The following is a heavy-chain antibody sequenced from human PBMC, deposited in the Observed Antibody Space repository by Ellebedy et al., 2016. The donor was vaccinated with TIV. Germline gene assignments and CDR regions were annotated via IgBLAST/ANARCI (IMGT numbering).Heavy chain of an antibody. D-gene: IGHD3-16*01. CDR2: ISYDGSNK. Sequence: GESLKTSCAAPGFTFSSYAMHWVRQAPGKGLEWVAVISYDGSNKYYADSVKGRFTISRDNSKNTLYLQMNSLRAEDTAVYYCARESDGNFGGDYDYWGQGTLVTVSS. J-gene: IGHJ4*02. CDR1: GFTFSSYA. V-gene: IGHV3-30-3*01. CDR3: ARESDGNFGGDYDY.